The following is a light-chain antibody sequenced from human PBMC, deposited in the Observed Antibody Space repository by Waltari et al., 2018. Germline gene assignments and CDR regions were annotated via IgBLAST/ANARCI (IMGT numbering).Light chain of an antibody. CDR3: AAWDDSLNAWV. CDR1: TSNIGSNT. J-gene: IGLJ3*02. V-gene: IGLV1-44*01. CDR2: INN. Sequence: QSGLTQPPSASGTPGQRVTTSCSGSTSNIGSNTVNWYQQVPGTAPKLLIFINNQRPAGVPDRFSGSKSGTSASLAISGLQSEDEADYSCAAWDDSLNAWVFGGGTKLTVL.